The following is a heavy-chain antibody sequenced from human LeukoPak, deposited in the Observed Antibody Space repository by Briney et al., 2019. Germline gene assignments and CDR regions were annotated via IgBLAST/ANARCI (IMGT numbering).Heavy chain of an antibody. CDR2: VYYHGGT. V-gene: IGHV4-59*08. Sequence: SETLSLTCTVSGGSISRYYWSWIRQPPGKGLEWIGYVYYHGGTNYNPSLKSRVTISVDTSKNQFSLKLTSVTAADTAVYYCARRVGTRDWYFDLWGRGTLVTVSS. CDR1: GGSISRYY. CDR3: ARRVGTRDWYFDL. D-gene: IGHD1-14*01. J-gene: IGHJ2*01.